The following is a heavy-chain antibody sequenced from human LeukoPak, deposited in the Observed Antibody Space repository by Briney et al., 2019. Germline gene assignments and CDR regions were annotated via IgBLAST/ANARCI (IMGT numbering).Heavy chain of an antibody. V-gene: IGHV3-23*01. CDR2: ISGSGGSA. J-gene: IGHJ6*02. Sequence: GGSLRLSCAASGFTFNSYAMSWVRQAPGKGLEWVSGISGSGGSAYYADSVKGRFTISRDNSKNTLNLQMNSLRAEDTAVYYCAKVVTDPGWYTPHYYYVMDVWGQGTTVTVSS. CDR3: AKVVTDPGWYTPHYYYVMDV. CDR1: GFTFNSYA. D-gene: IGHD6-19*01.